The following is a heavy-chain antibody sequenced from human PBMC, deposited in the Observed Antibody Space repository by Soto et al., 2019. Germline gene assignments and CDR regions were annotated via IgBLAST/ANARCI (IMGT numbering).Heavy chain of an antibody. J-gene: IGHJ3*01. CDR3: AKDMAAGGTGEDGFDV. D-gene: IGHD6-13*01. V-gene: IGHV3-30*18. CDR2: ISYDGSKK. CDR1: GFTFKDYG. Sequence: QVQLVESGGGVVQPGRSLRLSCAASGFTFKDYGGHWVRQAPDKGLEWVAVISYDGSKKFYADSVKGRFTISRDNSNNMLYLKVNSLRVGDTVTYYCAKDMAAGGTGEDGFDVWGQGTMVTVSS.